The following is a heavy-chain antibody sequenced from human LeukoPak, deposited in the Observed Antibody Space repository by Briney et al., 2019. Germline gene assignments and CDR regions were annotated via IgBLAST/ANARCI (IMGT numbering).Heavy chain of an antibody. CDR2: ISGSGGST. Sequence: GGSLRLSCAASGFTLSSYAMSWVRQAPGKGLEWVSAISGSGGSTYYADSVKGRFTISRDNSKNTLYLQMNSLRAEDTAVYYCAKDMYSSSSLDYWGQGTLVTVSS. CDR1: GFTLSSYA. D-gene: IGHD6-6*01. V-gene: IGHV3-23*01. J-gene: IGHJ4*02. CDR3: AKDMYSSSSLDY.